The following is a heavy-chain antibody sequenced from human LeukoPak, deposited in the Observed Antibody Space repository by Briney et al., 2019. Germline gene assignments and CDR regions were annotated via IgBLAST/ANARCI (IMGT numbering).Heavy chain of an antibody. Sequence: ASVKVSCKASGYTFTSYGISWVRQAPGQGLEWMGIINPSGGSTSYAQKFQGRVTMTRDTSTSTVYMELSSLRSEDTAVYYCAYYDSSGYQDAFDIWGQGTMVTVSS. V-gene: IGHV1-46*01. CDR1: GYTFTSYG. J-gene: IGHJ3*02. CDR3: AYYDSSGYQDAFDI. D-gene: IGHD3-22*01. CDR2: INPSGGST.